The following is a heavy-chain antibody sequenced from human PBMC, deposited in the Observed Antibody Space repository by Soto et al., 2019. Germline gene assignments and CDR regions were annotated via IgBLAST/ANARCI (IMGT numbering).Heavy chain of an antibody. CDR3: ARSVSFITPRPDY. J-gene: IGHJ4*02. Sequence: QVQLVQSGAEVKKPGASVKVSCKASGYTFTDYYLHWVRQAPGQGLECMGWINPNNGDTNYAQKFQCRVTMTRDTAISTAYMEVSRLRSDDTAVYYCARSVSFITPRPDYWGQGTLFTVSS. D-gene: IGHD6-6*01. CDR2: INPNNGDT. V-gene: IGHV1-2*02. CDR1: GYTFTDYY.